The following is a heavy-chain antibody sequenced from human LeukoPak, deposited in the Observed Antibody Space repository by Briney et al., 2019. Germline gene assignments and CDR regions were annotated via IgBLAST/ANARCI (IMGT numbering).Heavy chain of an antibody. CDR2: IYHSGST. D-gene: IGHD4-23*01. CDR1: GGSISSSSGNC. Sequence: SETLSLTCDVSGGSISSSSGNCWTWVREPPGKGLGWIGEIYHSGSTNYNPSLKSRVTMLLDKSKNQFSLKLSSVTAADTAVYYCARNGGNSDFDYWGQGTLVTVSS. J-gene: IGHJ4*02. CDR3: ARNGGNSDFDY. V-gene: IGHV4-4*02.